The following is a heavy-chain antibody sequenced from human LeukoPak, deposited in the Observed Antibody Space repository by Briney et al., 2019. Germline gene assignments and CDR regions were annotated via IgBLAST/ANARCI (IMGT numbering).Heavy chain of an antibody. CDR2: INHSGST. CDR1: GGSFSGYY. CDR3: ARGQAASGWQNYYDSSGRLNWFDP. D-gene: IGHD3-22*01. J-gene: IGHJ5*02. V-gene: IGHV4-34*01. Sequence: PSETLSLTCAVYGGSFSGYYWSWVRQPPGKGLEWIGEINHSGSTNYNPSLKSRVTISVDTSKNQFSLKLSSVTAADTAVYYCARGQAASGWQNYYDSSGRLNWFDPWGQGTLVTVSS.